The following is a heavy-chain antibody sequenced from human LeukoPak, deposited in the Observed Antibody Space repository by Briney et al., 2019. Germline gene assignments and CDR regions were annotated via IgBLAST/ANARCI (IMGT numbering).Heavy chain of an antibody. CDR2: IYPGDSDT. D-gene: IGHD2-15*01. V-gene: IGHV5-51*01. CDR1: GYSFTSYW. CDR3: ARPRDIKYGHFAY. Sequence: GESLKISCKGSGYSFTSYWIGWVRQVPGKGLEWMGIIYPGDSDTRYSPSFQGQVTISADKSISTAYLQWSSLKASDTAMYYCARPRDIKYGHFAYWGQGTLVTVSS. J-gene: IGHJ4*02.